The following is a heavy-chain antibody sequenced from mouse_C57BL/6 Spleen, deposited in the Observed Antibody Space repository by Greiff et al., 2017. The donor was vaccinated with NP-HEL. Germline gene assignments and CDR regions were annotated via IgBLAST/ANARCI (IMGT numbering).Heavy chain of an antibody. CDR1: GFTFSSYA. CDR3: ARDRDSSGYNYAMDY. D-gene: IGHD3-2*02. J-gene: IGHJ4*01. Sequence: EVQLVESGGGLVKPGGSLKLSCAASGFTFSSYAMSWVRRTPEKRLEWVATISDGGSYTYYPDNVKGRFTISRDNAKNNLYLQMSHLKSEDTAMYYCARDRDSSGYNYAMDYWGQGTSVTVSS. V-gene: IGHV5-4*01. CDR2: ISDGGSYT.